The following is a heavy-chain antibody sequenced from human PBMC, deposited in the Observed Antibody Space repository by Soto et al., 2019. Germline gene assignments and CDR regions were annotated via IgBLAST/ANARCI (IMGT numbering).Heavy chain of an antibody. J-gene: IGHJ4*02. CDR2: ISGYNGNT. V-gene: IGHV1-18*01. CDR1: GYIFSSYG. CDR3: AREESGSQNGIDY. Sequence: QVQVVQSGAEVKKPGASVKVSCKASGYIFSSYGITWVRQAPGQGLEWMGWISGYNGNTKYAQKFQGRVTMTTATSTSTAYMELRSLRSADTAVYYCAREESGSQNGIDYWGQGTLVTVSS. D-gene: IGHD1-26*01.